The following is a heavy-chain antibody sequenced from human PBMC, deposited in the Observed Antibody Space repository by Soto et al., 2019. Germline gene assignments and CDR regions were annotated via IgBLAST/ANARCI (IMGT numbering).Heavy chain of an antibody. Sequence: ASVKVSCKASGYTFTSYGISWVRQAPGQGLEWMGWISAYNGNTNYAQKLQGRVTMTTDTSTSTAYMELRSLRSDDTAVYYCARGIFGVVIRANPDAFDICGQGTMVTVS. CDR2: ISAYNGNT. CDR1: GYTFTSYG. V-gene: IGHV1-18*01. CDR3: ARGIFGVVIRANPDAFDI. J-gene: IGHJ3*02. D-gene: IGHD3-3*01.